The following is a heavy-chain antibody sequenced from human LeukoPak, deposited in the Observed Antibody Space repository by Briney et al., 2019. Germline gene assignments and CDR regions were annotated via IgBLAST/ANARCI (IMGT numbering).Heavy chain of an antibody. J-gene: IGHJ6*03. CDR1: GGSFSGYY. CDR3: ARHGVTHQSESYYYYYMDV. V-gene: IGHV4-34*01. CDR2: INHSGST. Sequence: SETLSLTCAVYGGSFSGYYWSWIRQPPGKGLEWIGEINHSGSTNYNPSLKSRVTTSVDTSKNQFSLKLSSVTAADTAVYYCARHGVTHQSESYYYYYMDVWGEGTTVTISS. D-gene: IGHD4-23*01.